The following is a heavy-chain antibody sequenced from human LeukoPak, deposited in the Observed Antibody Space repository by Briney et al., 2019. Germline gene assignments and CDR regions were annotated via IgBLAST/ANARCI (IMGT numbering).Heavy chain of an antibody. J-gene: IGHJ4*02. V-gene: IGHV3-43D*03. CDR3: AKDIRGSTSWYGLDY. CDR2: ISWDGGST. D-gene: IGHD6-13*01. Sequence: GGSLRRYCAGYGFTCYDYAMQWVGQAPGKGLEGGSLISWDGGSTQYADSVKGRFTIYRDNSKNYMELQMKSLREEDTALYYCAKDIRGSTSWYGLDYWGQGTLVTVSS. CDR1: GFTCYDYA.